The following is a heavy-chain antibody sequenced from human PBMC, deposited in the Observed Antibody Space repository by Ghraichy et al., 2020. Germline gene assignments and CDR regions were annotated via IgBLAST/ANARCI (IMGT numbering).Heavy chain of an antibody. Sequence: VKVSCKASGFTFTSSAVQWVRQARGQRLEWIGWIVVGSGNTNYAQKFQERVTITRDMSTSTAYMELSSLRSEDTAVYFCAAGIVGATDSGYYYYYGMDVWGQGTTVTVSS. V-gene: IGHV1-58*01. J-gene: IGHJ6*02. D-gene: IGHD1-26*01. CDR2: IVVGSGNT. CDR3: AAGIVGATDSGYYYYYGMDV. CDR1: GFTFTSSA.